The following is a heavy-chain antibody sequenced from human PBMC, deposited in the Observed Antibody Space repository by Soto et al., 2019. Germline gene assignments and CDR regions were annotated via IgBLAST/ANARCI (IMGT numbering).Heavy chain of an antibody. V-gene: IGHV5-10-1*01. D-gene: IGHD3-22*01. Sequence: GESLKISCKGSGYSFTSYWISWVRQMPGKGLEWMGRIDPSDSYTNYSPSFQGHVTISADKSISTAYLQWSSLKASDTAMYYCARLEQYYYDSSGYSPAFDIWGQGTMVTVPS. CDR1: GYSFTSYW. CDR3: ARLEQYYYDSSGYSPAFDI. CDR2: IDPSDSYT. J-gene: IGHJ3*02.